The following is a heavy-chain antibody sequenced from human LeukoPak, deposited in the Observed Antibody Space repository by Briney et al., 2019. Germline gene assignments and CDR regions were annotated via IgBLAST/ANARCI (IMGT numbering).Heavy chain of an antibody. CDR2: IYYSGST. V-gene: IGHV4-30-4*08. J-gene: IGHJ4*02. CDR1: GGSISSGDYY. Sequence: SETLSLTCTVSGGSISSGDYYWSWIRQPPGKGLEWIGYIYYSGSTYYNPSLKSRFTISVDTSKNQFSLKLSSVTAADTAVYYCARADYYGSGSYFYWGQGTLVTVSS. CDR3: ARADYYGSGSYFY. D-gene: IGHD3-10*01.